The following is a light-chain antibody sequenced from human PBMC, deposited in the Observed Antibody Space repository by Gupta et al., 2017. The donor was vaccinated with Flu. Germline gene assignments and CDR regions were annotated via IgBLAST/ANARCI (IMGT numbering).Light chain of an antibody. J-gene: IGKJ2*01. Sequence: GDRVIITCRASQSIRNWLAWYQQKPGKAPNLLIYMASSLECGVPSRFSGSGSGTEFTLTISSLQPEDVATYFCQQYDTYWGTFGQGTKLEIK. CDR2: MAS. CDR1: QSIRNW. V-gene: IGKV1-5*03. CDR3: QQYDTYWGT.